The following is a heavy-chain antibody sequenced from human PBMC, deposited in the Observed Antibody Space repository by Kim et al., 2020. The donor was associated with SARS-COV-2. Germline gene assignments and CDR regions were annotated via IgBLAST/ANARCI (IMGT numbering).Heavy chain of an antibody. J-gene: IGHJ2*01. Sequence: SETLSLTCAVYGGSFSGFYWSWVRQPPGRGLEWIGEINHSGRNKYNPALKSRATISVNTSKNQFSLKLTAGTAADTAVDYCAGKLSNTSGSGRHYWDLWG. D-gene: IGHD3-10*01. CDR2: INHSGRN. CDR3: AGKLSNTSGSGRHYWDL. V-gene: IGHV4-34*01. CDR1: GGSFSGFY.